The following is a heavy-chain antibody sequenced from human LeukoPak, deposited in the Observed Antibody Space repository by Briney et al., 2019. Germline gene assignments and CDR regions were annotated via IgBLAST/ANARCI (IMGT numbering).Heavy chain of an antibody. Sequence: SETLSLTCTVSGGSISSSSYYWGWIRQPPGKGLEWIGSIYYSGSTYYNPSLKSRVTISVDTSKNQFSLKLSSVTAADTAVYYCARVTTMVRGVKPFDYWGQGTLVTVSS. CDR3: ARVTTMVRGVKPFDY. J-gene: IGHJ4*02. CDR2: IYYSGST. V-gene: IGHV4-39*07. CDR1: GGSISSSSYY. D-gene: IGHD3-10*01.